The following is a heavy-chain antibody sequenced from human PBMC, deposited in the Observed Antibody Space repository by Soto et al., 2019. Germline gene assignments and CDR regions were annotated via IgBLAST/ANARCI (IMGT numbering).Heavy chain of an antibody. CDR2: IKSKTDGGTT. D-gene: IGHD3-10*01. CDR3: TTSGVLTYYYGSGSYYNYYYFDY. Sequence: EVQLVESGGGLVKPGGSLRLSCAASGFTFSNAWMSWVRLTPGKGLEWVGRIKSKTDGGTTDYAAPVKGRFTISRDDSKNTLYLQMNSLKTEDTAVYYCTTSGVLTYYYGSGSYYNYYYFDYWGQGTLITVSS. V-gene: IGHV3-15*01. CDR1: GFTFSNAW. J-gene: IGHJ4*02.